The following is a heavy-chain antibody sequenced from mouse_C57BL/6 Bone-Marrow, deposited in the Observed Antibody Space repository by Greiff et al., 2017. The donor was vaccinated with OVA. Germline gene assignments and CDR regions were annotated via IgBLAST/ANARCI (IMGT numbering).Heavy chain of an antibody. V-gene: IGHV5-12*01. Sequence: EVQVVESGGGLVQPGGSLKLSCAASGFTFSDYYMYWVRQTPEKRLEWVAYISNGGGSTYYPDTVKGRFTISRDNAKNTLYLQMSRLKSEDTAMYYCARRGTGHWGQGTLVTVSA. CDR2: ISNGGGST. CDR3: ARRGTGH. CDR1: GFTFSDYY. J-gene: IGHJ3*01.